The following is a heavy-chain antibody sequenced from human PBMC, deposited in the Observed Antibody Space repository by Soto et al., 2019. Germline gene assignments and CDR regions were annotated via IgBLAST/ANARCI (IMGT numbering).Heavy chain of an antibody. V-gene: IGHV3-33*01. CDR1: GFTFSSYG. CDR3: ARDYSAGDYDPFDY. D-gene: IGHD4-17*01. Sequence: PWGSLRLSCAASGFTFSSYGMHWVRQAPGKGLEWVAVIWYDGSNKYYADSVKGRFTLSRDNSKNTLYLQMNSLRAEDTAVYYCARDYSAGDYDPFDYWGPGTLVTVSS. CDR2: IWYDGSNK. J-gene: IGHJ4*02.